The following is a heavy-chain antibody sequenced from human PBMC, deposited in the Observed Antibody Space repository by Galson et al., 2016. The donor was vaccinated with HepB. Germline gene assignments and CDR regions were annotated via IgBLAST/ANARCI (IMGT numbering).Heavy chain of an antibody. CDR1: GDSVSSNRAA. D-gene: IGHD2-2*01. CDR2: TYYRSKWYN. CDR3: ARVLPGAAANAFDV. V-gene: IGHV6-1*01. J-gene: IGHJ3*01. Sequence: AISGDSVSSNRAAWNWIRQSPSRGLEWLGRTYYRSKWYNEYAVSVKSRITINPDTSKNEFSLHLNSVAPEDTAVYYCARVLPGAAANAFDVWGQGTMVTVSS.